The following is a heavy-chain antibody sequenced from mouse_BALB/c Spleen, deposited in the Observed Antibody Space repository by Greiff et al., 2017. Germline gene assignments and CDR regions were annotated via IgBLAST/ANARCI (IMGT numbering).Heavy chain of an antibody. J-gene: IGHJ3*01. CDR2: INSNGGST. Sequence: EVKLVESGGGLVQPGGSLKLSCAASGFTFSSYGMSWVRQTPDKRLELVATINSNGGSTYYPDSVKGRFTISRDNAKNTLYLQMSSLKSEDTAMYYCERGAYDYWGQGTLVTVSA. CDR1: GFTFSSYG. D-gene: IGHD2-10*02. CDR3: ERGAYDY. V-gene: IGHV5-6-3*01.